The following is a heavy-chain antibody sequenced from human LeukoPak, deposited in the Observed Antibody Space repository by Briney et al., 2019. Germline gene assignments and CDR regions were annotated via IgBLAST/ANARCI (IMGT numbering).Heavy chain of an antibody. V-gene: IGHV4-39*01. CDR2: IYYSGST. Sequence: SETLSLTCTVSGGSISSSSYYWGWIRRPPGKGLEWIGSIYYSGSTYYNPSLKSRVTISVDTSKNQFSLKLTSVTAADTAVYYCARWYYDFWSGYYGYFDYWGQGTLVTVSS. J-gene: IGHJ4*02. D-gene: IGHD3-3*01. CDR1: GGSISSSSYY. CDR3: ARWYYDFWSGYYGYFDY.